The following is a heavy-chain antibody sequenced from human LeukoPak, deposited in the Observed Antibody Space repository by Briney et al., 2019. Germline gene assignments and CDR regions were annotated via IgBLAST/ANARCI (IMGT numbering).Heavy chain of an antibody. CDR2: ISGTGGST. V-gene: IGHV3-23*01. J-gene: IGHJ5*02. Sequence: GGSLRLSCAASGFTFSTYAMTWVRQAPGKGLEWVSLISGTGGSTYYADSVKGRFTISRDNSKNTLYLQMNGLRAEDTAVYYCAKDYEPLVGVHRWGDWFDPWGQGTLVTVSS. D-gene: IGHD1-26*01. CDR3: AKDYEPLVGVHRWGDWFDP. CDR1: GFTFSTYA.